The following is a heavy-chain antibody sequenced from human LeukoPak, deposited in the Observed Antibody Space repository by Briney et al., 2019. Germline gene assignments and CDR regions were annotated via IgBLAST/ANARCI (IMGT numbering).Heavy chain of an antibody. Sequence: SETLSLTRTVSGGSINGQYWSWIRQPPGEGLEWIGYIYYSGSTNYSPSLKGRVTMSVDTSKNQFSLKLRSVTAADTAVYFCVRWKYSSSPHWFDPWGQGTLVTVSS. V-gene: IGHV4-59*11. CDR2: IYYSGST. D-gene: IGHD6-6*01. CDR3: VRWKYSSSPHWFDP. CDR1: GGSINGQY. J-gene: IGHJ5*02.